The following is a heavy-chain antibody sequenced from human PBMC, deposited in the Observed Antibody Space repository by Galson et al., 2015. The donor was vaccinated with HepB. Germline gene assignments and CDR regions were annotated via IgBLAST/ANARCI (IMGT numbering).Heavy chain of an antibody. J-gene: IGHJ4*02. V-gene: IGHV3-21*04. Sequence: SLRLSCAASGFTFSSYSMNWVRQAPGKGLEWVSSISSSSSYIYYADSVKGRFTISRDNAKNSLYLQMNSLRAEDTALYYCAKDISGWYRYFDYWGQGTLVPVSS. D-gene: IGHD6-19*01. CDR2: ISSSSSYI. CDR3: AKDISGWYRYFDY. CDR1: GFTFSSYS.